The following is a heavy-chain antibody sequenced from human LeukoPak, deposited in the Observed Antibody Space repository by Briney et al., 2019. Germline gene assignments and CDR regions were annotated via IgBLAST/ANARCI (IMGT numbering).Heavy chain of an antibody. J-gene: IGHJ4*02. D-gene: IGHD5-12*01. CDR2: IYHSGGT. V-gene: IGHV4-34*01. Sequence: PSETLSLTCAVYGGSFSGYYWSWIRQPPGKGLEWIGSIYHSGGTYYNPSLKSRVTISVDTPKNQFSLRLSTVTAADTAVYYCARAGVATWQYWGQGTLVTVSS. CDR3: ARAGVATWQY. CDR1: GGSFSGYY.